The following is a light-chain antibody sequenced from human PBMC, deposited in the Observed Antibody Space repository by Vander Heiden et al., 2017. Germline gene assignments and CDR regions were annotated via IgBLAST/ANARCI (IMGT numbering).Light chain of an antibody. V-gene: IGKV1-6*01. CDR3: LRDYISST. CDR1: QGIGDD. CDR2: AAS. Sequence: AIQLTPPPSSLSASLGDGATTPCRASQGIGDDLCCYQKRPGKAPKLLFYAASSLQSGVPSRFRGGVSGGDITLTISRVQPVDFATYYCLRDYISSTFGQGTKLEIK. J-gene: IGKJ2*01.